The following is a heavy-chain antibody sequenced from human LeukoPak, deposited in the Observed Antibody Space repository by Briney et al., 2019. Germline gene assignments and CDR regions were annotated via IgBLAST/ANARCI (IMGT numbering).Heavy chain of an antibody. D-gene: IGHD2-15*01. J-gene: IGHJ5*02. Sequence: SETLSLTCTVSGGSISSSSYYWGWIRQPPGKGLEYIGSIYYSGSTCYNPSLKSRVTISVDTSKNQFSLKLSSVTAADTAVYYCARRGGYCSGVSCLSWFDPWGQGTLVTVSS. CDR3: ARRGGYCSGVSCLSWFDP. CDR2: IYYSGST. V-gene: IGHV4-39*01. CDR1: GGSISSSSYY.